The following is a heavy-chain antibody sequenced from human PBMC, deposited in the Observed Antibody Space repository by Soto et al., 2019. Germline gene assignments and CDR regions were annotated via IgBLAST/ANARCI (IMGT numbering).Heavy chain of an antibody. CDR2: ISGYNGDA. Sequence: ASVKVSWKASGYTFTRYGISWVRQAPGQGLEWMGWISGYNGDANYAQSFQGRVSMTIDTSTTTAYMELRTLTPDDTAVYYCAKNGQPPYYYYGLDVWGQGTTVTVSS. CDR3: AKNGQPPYYYYGLDV. D-gene: IGHD2-8*01. J-gene: IGHJ6*02. V-gene: IGHV1-18*01. CDR1: GYTFTRYG.